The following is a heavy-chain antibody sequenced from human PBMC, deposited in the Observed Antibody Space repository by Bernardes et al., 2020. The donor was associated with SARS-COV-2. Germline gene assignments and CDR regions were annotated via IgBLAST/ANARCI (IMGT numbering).Heavy chain of an antibody. V-gene: IGHV3-48*02. CDR2: ISSSSSTI. J-gene: IGHJ6*02. CDR1: GFTFSSYS. Sequence: GGSLRLSRAASGFTFSSYSMNWVRQAPGKGLEWVSYISSSSSTIYYADSVKGRFTISRDNAKNSLYLQMNSLRDEDTAVYYCARDKDIVVVVAATDDYYYGMDVWGQGTTVTVSS. D-gene: IGHD2-15*01. CDR3: ARDKDIVVVVAATDDYYYGMDV.